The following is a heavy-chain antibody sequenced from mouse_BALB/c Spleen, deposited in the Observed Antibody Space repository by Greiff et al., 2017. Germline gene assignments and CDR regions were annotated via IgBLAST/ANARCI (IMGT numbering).Heavy chain of an antibody. CDR1: GFTFSSYA. CDR3: AREGGYDEDFDV. CDR2: ISSGGST. Sequence: EVQLVESGGGLVKPGGSLKLSCAASGFTFSSYAMSWVRQTPEKRLEWVASISSGGSTYYPDSVKGRFTISRDNARNILYLQMSSLRSEDTAMYYCAREGGYDEDFDVWGAGTTVTVSS. J-gene: IGHJ1*01. V-gene: IGHV5-6-5*01. D-gene: IGHD2-2*01.